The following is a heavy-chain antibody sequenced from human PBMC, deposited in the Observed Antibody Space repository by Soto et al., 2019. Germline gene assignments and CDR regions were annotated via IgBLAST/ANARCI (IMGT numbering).Heavy chain of an antibody. CDR2: IYWDGDK. V-gene: IGHV2-5*02. CDR3: AHTRGGGNSAWFDP. Sequence: QITLKESGPTLVKPTQTLTLTCTFSGFSLTTSAAGVGWIRQPPGKALEWLALIYWDGDKRYSPSLKSRLTIPKDTTKDQVVLTMTNMDPVDTGTYYCAHTRGGGNSAWFDPWGQGALVTVSS. J-gene: IGHJ5*02. D-gene: IGHD2-21*01. CDR1: GFSLTTSAAG.